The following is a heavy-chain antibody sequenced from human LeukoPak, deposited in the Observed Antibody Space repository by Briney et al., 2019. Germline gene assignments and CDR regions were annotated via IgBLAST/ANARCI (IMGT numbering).Heavy chain of an antibody. V-gene: IGHV3-7*05. CDR1: GFTFSSYW. D-gene: IGHD7-27*01. J-gene: IGHJ3*02. CDR2: IKQDGSEK. CDR3: AGDIHTQLTGEEEDAFDI. Sequence: PGGSLRLSCAASGFTFSSYWMSWVRQAPGKGLEWVANIKQDGSEKYYVDSVKGRFTISRDNAKNSLYLQMNSLRAEDTAVYYCAGDIHTQLTGEEEDAFDIWGQGTMVTVSS.